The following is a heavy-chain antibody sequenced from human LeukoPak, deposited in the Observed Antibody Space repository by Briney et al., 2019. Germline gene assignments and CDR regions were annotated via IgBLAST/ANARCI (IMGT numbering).Heavy chain of an antibody. V-gene: IGHV3-30-3*01. CDR3: ARVATTSSKWSLDY. CDR2: ISYDGSNN. CDR1: GFTFSTYV. Sequence: GRSLRLSCAASGFTFSTYVMQWVRQAPGKGLEWVAVISYDGSNNYYADSVRGRFTISRDNSKNTLYLQMNSLRAEDTAVYYCARVATTSSKWSLDYWGQGTLVTVSS. D-gene: IGHD2-2*01. J-gene: IGHJ4*02.